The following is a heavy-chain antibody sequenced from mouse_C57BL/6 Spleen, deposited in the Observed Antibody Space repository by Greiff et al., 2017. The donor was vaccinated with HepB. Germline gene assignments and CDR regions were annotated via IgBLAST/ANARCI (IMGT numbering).Heavy chain of an antibody. J-gene: IGHJ1*03. CDR3: ARGHYGSSYGWYFDV. D-gene: IGHD1-1*01. Sequence: EVQLVESGGGLVKPGGSLKLSCAASGFTFSDYGMHWVRQAPEKGLEWVAYISSGSSTIYYADTGKGRFPISRDNAKNTLFLQMTSLRSEDTAMYYCARGHYGSSYGWYFDVWGTGTTVTVSS. CDR1: GFTFSDYG. V-gene: IGHV5-17*01. CDR2: ISSGSSTI.